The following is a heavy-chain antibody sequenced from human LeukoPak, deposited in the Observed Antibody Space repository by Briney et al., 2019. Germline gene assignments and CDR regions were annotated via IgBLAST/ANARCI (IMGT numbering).Heavy chain of an antibody. Sequence: GASVKVSCKASGYTFTSYGISWVRQAPGQGLEWMGWISVYNGNTNYARKFQGRVTMTTDTSTSTAYMELRSLRSDDTAVYYCARGDFLRPNDYWGQGTLVTVSS. CDR1: GYTFTSYG. CDR2: ISVYNGNT. CDR3: ARGDFLRPNDY. J-gene: IGHJ4*02. V-gene: IGHV1-18*04. D-gene: IGHD3-3*01.